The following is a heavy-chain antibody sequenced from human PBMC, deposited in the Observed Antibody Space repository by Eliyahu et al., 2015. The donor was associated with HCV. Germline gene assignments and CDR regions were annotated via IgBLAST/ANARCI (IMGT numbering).Heavy chain of an antibody. J-gene: IGHJ3*02. V-gene: IGHV3-23*01. CDR2: ISGSGGST. D-gene: IGHD2-2*01. CDR3: AKEVDFYQHWGAFDI. Sequence: EVQLLESGGGLVQPGGSLRLSCAASGFTFSXYAMGWVRQAPGKGLEWVSAISGSGGSTYYADSVKGRFTISRDNSKNTLYLQMNSLRAEDTAVYYCAKEVDFYQHWGAFDIWGQGTMVTVFS. CDR1: GFTFSXYA.